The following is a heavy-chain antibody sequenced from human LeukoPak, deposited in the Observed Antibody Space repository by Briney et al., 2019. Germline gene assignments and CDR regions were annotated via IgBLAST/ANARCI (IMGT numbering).Heavy chain of an antibody. CDR2: ISGSGDST. CDR1: GFTFSSYA. CDR3: ARDEVYCGGDCFGY. J-gene: IGHJ4*02. Sequence: GSLRLSCAASGFTFSSYAMSWVRQAPGKGLEWVSAISGSGDSTYYGDSVKGRFTISRDNSKNTLYLQMNSLRAEDTAVYYCARDEVYCGGDCFGYWGQGTLVTVSS. D-gene: IGHD2-21*01. V-gene: IGHV3-23*01.